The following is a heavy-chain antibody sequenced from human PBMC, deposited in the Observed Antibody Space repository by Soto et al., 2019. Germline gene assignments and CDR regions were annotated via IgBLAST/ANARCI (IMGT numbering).Heavy chain of an antibody. J-gene: IGHJ4*02. CDR1: GFTFSSYS. CDR3: ARDYSRDYVWGSYRPPTGGSY. Sequence: GGSLRLSCAASGFTFSSYSMNWVRQAPGKGLEWVSSISSSSSYIYYADSVKGRFTISRDNAKNSLYLQMNSLRAEDTAVYYCARDYSRDYVWGSYRPPTGGSYWGQGTLVTVSS. V-gene: IGHV3-21*01. D-gene: IGHD3-16*02. CDR2: ISSSSSYI.